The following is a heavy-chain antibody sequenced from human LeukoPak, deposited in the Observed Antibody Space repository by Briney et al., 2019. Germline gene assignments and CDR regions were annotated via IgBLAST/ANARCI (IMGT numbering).Heavy chain of an antibody. CDR2: ISSGSSAI. CDR1: GFTFTTYS. CDR3: AKTRGNYDFWSGYYAFDI. V-gene: IGHV3-21*04. J-gene: IGHJ3*02. Sequence: GGSLRLSCAASGFTFTTYSMTWVRQAPGKGLEWVSIISSGSSAIFSADSVKGRFTISRDNSKNTLYLQMNSLRAEDTAVYYCAKTRGNYDFWSGYYAFDIWGQGTMVTVSS. D-gene: IGHD3-3*01.